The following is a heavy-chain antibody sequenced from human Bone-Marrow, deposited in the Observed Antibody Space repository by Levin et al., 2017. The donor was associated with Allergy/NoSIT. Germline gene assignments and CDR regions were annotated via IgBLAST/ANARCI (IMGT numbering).Heavy chain of an antibody. Sequence: GASVKVSCKASGYTFTSYYMHWVRQAPEQGLEWMGIINPSGGSTSYAQKFQGRVTMTRDTSTSTGYMELSSLRSEDTAVYYCAREPRTLNYDILTGYIAPWYYYGMDVWGQGTTVTVSS. CDR2: INPSGGST. J-gene: IGHJ6*02. CDR3: AREPRTLNYDILTGYIAPWYYYGMDV. D-gene: IGHD3-9*01. CDR1: GYTFTSYY. V-gene: IGHV1-46*01.